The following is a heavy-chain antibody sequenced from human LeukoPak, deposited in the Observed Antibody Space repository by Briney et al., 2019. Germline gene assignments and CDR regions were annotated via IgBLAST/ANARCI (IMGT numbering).Heavy chain of an antibody. CDR2: IYYSGST. J-gene: IGHJ6*02. CDR1: GGSISSYY. V-gene: IGHV4-59*01. Sequence: PSETLSFTCTVSGGSISSYYWSWIRQPPGKGLEWIGYIYYSGSTNYNPSLKSRVTISVDTSKNQFSLKLSSVTAADTAVYYCARDPGVYYYYGMDVWGQGTTVTVSS. CDR3: ARDPGVYYYYGMDV.